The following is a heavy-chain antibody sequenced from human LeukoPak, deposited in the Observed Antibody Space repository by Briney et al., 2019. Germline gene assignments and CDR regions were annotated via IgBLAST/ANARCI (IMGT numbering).Heavy chain of an antibody. D-gene: IGHD6-13*01. Sequence: PGGSLRLSCAASGFTFSSYAMSWVRQAPGKGLEWVSFISVSGDTTYFADSVKGRFTISRDNSKNTLYLQMNSLRAEDTAVYYCAKARYSSSWYYFDYWGQGTLVTVSS. CDR1: GFTFSSYA. V-gene: IGHV3-23*01. CDR2: ISVSGDTT. CDR3: AKARYSSSWYYFDY. J-gene: IGHJ4*02.